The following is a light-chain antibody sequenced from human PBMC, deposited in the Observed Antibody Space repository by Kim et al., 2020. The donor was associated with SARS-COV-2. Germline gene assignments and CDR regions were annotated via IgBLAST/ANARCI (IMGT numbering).Light chain of an antibody. V-gene: IGLV1-40*01. Sequence: QRVTISCTGSSSNIVACYDVHWYQQLPGTAPKLLIYGNSNRPSGVPDRFSGSKSGTSASLAITGLQAEDEADYYCQSYDSSLSGWVFGGGTQLTVL. CDR3: QSYDSSLSGWV. CDR2: GNS. J-gene: IGLJ3*02. CDR1: SSNIVACYD.